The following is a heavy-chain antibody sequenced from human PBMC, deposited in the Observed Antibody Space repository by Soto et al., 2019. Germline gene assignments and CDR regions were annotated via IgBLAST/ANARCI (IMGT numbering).Heavy chain of an antibody. CDR3: AAGGGLPRYY. Sequence: QLQLQESGSGLVKPSQTLSLTCAVSGGSISSGGYSWSWIRQPPGKGLEWIGYIYHRGSTYYNPSRKLRFNVSVDRSKNQFSLKLSSVTAADTAVYYCAAGGGLPRYYWGQGTLVTVSS. V-gene: IGHV4-30-2*01. CDR1: GGSISSGGYS. J-gene: IGHJ4*02. CDR2: IYHRGST. D-gene: IGHD5-12*01.